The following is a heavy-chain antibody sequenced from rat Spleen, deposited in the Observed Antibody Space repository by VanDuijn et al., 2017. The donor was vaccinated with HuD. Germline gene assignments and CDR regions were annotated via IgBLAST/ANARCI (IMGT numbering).Heavy chain of an antibody. CDR1: GFSLTSYN. J-gene: IGHJ2*01. Sequence: QVQLKESGPGLVQPSQTLSLTCTVSGFSLTSYNVHWVRQPTGKGLEWMGVIWTGGSTDYNSALQSRLSISRDTSKSQVFLKMNSLQTECIAPYYCAKDPDTYENYFDYWGQGVMVTVSS. D-gene: IGHD2-1*01. V-gene: IGHV2-30*01. CDR2: IWTGGST. CDR3: AKDPDTYENYFDY.